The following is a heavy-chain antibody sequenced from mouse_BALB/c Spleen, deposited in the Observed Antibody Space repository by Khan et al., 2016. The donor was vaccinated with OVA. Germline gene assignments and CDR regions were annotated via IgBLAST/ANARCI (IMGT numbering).Heavy chain of an antibody. V-gene: IGHV2-9*02. CDR2: IWAGGST. CDR3: ARETGYYGKYGAMDY. J-gene: IGHJ4*01. D-gene: IGHD2-1*01. CDR1: GFSLSNYG. Sequence: QVQLKESGPGLVAPSQSLSITCTASGFSLSNYGVNWVRQPPGKGLEWLGIIWAGGSTNDNSALMCKLSIRKDNAKSQVFLKMNSLQTKYTAMYYCARETGYYGKYGAMDYWGQGTSVTVSS.